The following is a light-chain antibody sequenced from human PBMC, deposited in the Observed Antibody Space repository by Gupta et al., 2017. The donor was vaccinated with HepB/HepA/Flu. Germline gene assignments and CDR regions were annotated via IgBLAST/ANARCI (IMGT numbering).Light chain of an antibody. CDR1: SSDIGGYNY. J-gene: IGLJ3*02. V-gene: IGLV2-14*03. CDR3: SSCTSSSTWV. Sequence: QSALTQPASVSGSPGQSITISCTGTSSDIGGYNYVSWYQQHPGKAPKLIIYDVSNRPSGVSNRFSGSKSGNTASLTISGLQAEDEADYYCSSCTSSSTWVFGGGTKLTV. CDR2: DVS.